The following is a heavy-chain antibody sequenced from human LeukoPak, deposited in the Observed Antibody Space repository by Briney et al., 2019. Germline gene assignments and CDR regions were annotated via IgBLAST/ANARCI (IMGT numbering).Heavy chain of an antibody. Sequence: PSETLSLTCTVSGGSISSYYWSWIRQPPGKGLEWIGFIYYSGSTNYNPSLKSRVIISVDTSKNQFSLKLSSVTAADTAVYYCARDIEGSSGGDDAFDIWGQGTMVTVSS. D-gene: IGHD6-6*01. CDR1: GGSISSYY. CDR2: IYYSGST. CDR3: ARDIEGSSGGDDAFDI. J-gene: IGHJ3*02. V-gene: IGHV4-59*01.